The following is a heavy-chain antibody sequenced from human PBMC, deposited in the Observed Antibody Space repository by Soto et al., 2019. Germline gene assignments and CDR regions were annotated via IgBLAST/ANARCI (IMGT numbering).Heavy chain of an antibody. Sequence: QVQLVQSGAEVKKPGSSVKVSCKASGGTFSSYAITWVRQAPGQGLEWMGRIIPIFGTTNYAQKFQGRVTITADEYTSTAYMDLSSLRSDDTAVYYWAKRPDPYSSSNYSDYGMDVWGQGTRVTVSS. J-gene: IGHJ6*02. V-gene: IGHV1-69*15. CDR3: AKRPDPYSSSNYSDYGMDV. CDR2: IIPIFGTT. D-gene: IGHD6-6*01. CDR1: GGTFSSYA.